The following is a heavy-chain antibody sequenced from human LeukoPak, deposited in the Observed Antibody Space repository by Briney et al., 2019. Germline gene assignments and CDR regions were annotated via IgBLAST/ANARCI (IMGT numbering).Heavy chain of an antibody. J-gene: IGHJ6*03. D-gene: IGHD3-10*01. CDR2: INPNSGGT. Sequence: ASVNVSCKASGYTFTGYYMHWVRQAPGQGLEWMGWINPNSGGTNYAQKFQGRVTMTRDTSISTAYMELSRLRSDDTAVYYCARGGSGSHLPQGNYYYYYYMDVWGKGTTVTISS. CDR1: GYTFTGYY. CDR3: ARGGSGSHLPQGNYYYYYYMDV. V-gene: IGHV1-2*02.